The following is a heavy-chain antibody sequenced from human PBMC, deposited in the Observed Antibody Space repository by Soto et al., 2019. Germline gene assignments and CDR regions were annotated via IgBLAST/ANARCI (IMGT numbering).Heavy chain of an antibody. CDR1: GFTFISYG. V-gene: IGHV3-23*01. CDR2: ISGSDGTTT. CDR3: AKTASYSGIPYDAFDI. D-gene: IGHD1-26*01. Sequence: EVQLLESGGGLVQPGRSLRLSCAASGFTFISYGMGWVRQAPGKGLKWVSAISGSDGTTTYYADSVKGRFTISRDNSKKTLYLQMNSLRVEDTAVYYCAKTASYSGIPYDAFDIWGQGTMVTVSS. J-gene: IGHJ3*02.